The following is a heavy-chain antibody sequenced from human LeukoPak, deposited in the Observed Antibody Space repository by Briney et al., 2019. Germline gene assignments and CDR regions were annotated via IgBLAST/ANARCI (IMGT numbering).Heavy chain of an antibody. V-gene: IGHV3-11*01. CDR3: ARDITPSGTLDY. D-gene: IGHD6-13*01. CDR1: GFTVSSNY. CDR2: ISSSGSTI. Sequence: RGSLRLSCAASGFTVSSNYMSLVRQGPGKGLEWVSYISSSGSTIYYADSLKGRFTISRDNAKNPLYLQMNSLRADDTAVYYCARDITPSGTLDYWGQGTLVSVSS. J-gene: IGHJ4*02.